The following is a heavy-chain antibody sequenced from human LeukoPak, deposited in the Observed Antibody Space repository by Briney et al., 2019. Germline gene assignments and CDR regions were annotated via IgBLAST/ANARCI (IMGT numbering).Heavy chain of an antibody. D-gene: IGHD6-6*01. CDR3: ARALSIAARHFDY. CDR1: GFTFSSYE. J-gene: IGHJ4*02. V-gene: IGHV3-48*03. CDR2: ISSSGSTI. Sequence: GGSLRLSCAASGFTFSSYEMNWVRQAPGKGLEWVSYISSSGSTIYYADSVKGRFTISRDNAKNSLYLQMNSLRAEDTAVYYCARALSIAARHFDYWGQGTLVTVSS.